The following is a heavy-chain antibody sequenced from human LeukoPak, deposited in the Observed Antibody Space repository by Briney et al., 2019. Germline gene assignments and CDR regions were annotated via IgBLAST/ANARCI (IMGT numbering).Heavy chain of an antibody. CDR3: ARGHYRSSSEGVGIVVVPAAKGGFDY. Sequence: SETLSLTCAVYGGSFSGYYWSWIRQPPGKGLEWIGEINHSGSTNYNPSLKSRVTISVDTSKNQFSLKLSSVTAADTAVYYCARGHYRSSSEGVGIVVVPAAKGGFDYWGQGTLVTVAS. D-gene: IGHD2-2*01. CDR1: GGSFSGYY. J-gene: IGHJ4*02. V-gene: IGHV4-34*01. CDR2: INHSGST.